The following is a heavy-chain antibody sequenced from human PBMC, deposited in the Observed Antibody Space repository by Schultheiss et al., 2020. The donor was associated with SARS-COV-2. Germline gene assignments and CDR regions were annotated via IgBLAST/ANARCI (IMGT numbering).Heavy chain of an antibody. Sequence: SQTLSLTCAVYGGSFRGYYWSWIRQPPGKGLEWIGEIYHSGSTNYNPSLKSRVTISVDTSKNQFSLKLSSVTAADTAVYYCARQLYYYDSSGYYHYFDYWGQGTLVTVSS. CDR2: IYHSGST. CDR1: GGSFRGYY. J-gene: IGHJ4*02. CDR3: ARQLYYYDSSGYYHYFDY. V-gene: IGHV4-34*01. D-gene: IGHD3-22*01.